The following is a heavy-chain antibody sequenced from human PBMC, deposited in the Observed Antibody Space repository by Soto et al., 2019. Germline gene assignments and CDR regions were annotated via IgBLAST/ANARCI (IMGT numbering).Heavy chain of an antibody. D-gene: IGHD3-3*01. CDR1: GYTFTSYG. J-gene: IGHJ6*02. CDR3: ARDKGVRFLEWYPLSDYYGMDV. V-gene: IGHV1-18*01. Sequence: ASVKVSCKASGYTFTSYGISWVRQAPGQGLEWMGWISAYNGNTNYAQKLQGRVTMTTDTSTSTAYMELRSLRSDDTAVYYCARDKGVRFLEWYPLSDYYGMDVWGQGTTVTVSS. CDR2: ISAYNGNT.